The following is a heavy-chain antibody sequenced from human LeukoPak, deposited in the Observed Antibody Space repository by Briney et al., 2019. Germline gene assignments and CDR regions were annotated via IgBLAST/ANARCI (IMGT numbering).Heavy chain of an antibody. CDR1: GGSISSGSYY. Sequence: SQTLSLTCTVSGGSISSGSYYWSWIRQPAGKGLEWIGRIYTSGSTNYNPSLKSRVTMSVDTSKNQFSLKLSSVTAADTAVYYCARDVPSSIPFDYWGQGTLVTVSS. V-gene: IGHV4-61*02. D-gene: IGHD2-21*01. J-gene: IGHJ4*02. CDR3: ARDVPSSIPFDY. CDR2: IYTSGST.